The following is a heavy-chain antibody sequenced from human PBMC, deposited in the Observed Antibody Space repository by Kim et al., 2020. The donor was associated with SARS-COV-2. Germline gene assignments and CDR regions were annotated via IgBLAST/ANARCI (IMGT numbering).Heavy chain of an antibody. D-gene: IGHD6-13*01. J-gene: IGHJ5*02. Sequence: YAQKLQGRVTMTTDTSTSTAYMELRSLRADDTAVYYCARVGAAGTSPGSPWGQGTLVTVSS. CDR3: ARVGAAGTSPGSP. V-gene: IGHV1-18*01.